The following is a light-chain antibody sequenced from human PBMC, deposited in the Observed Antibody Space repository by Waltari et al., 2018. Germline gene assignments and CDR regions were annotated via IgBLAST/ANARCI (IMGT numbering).Light chain of an antibody. Sequence: QSALTQPASVSGSPGQSNPISCPGTSSVVGSYNLVSWYQQHPGKAPKLMIYEGSKRPSGVSNRFSGSKSGNTASLTISGLQAEDEADYYCCSYAGSSTFRVFGGGTKLTVL. CDR1: SSVVGSYNL. CDR3: CSYAGSSTFRV. V-gene: IGLV2-23*03. J-gene: IGLJ3*02. CDR2: EGS.